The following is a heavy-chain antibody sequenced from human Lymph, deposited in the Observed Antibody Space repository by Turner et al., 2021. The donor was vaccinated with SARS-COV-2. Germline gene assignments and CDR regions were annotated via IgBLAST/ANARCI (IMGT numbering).Heavy chain of an antibody. CDR2: IIPIFGTA. CDR3: ARGAAYCSGGSCYRKGFDY. D-gene: IGHD2-15*01. J-gene: IGHJ4*02. CDR1: GGTFSSSA. V-gene: IGHV1-69*01. Sequence: QVQLVQSGAEVKKPGSSVKVSCKASGGTFSSSAISWVRQAPGQGLEWMGGIIPIFGTANNAQRFQGRVTITADESTGTAYMELRSLRSEDTAVYYCARGAAYCSGGSCYRKGFDYWGQGTPVTVSS.